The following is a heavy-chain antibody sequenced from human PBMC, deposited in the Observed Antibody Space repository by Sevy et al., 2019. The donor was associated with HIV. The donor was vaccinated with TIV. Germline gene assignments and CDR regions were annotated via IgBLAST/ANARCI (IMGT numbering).Heavy chain of an antibody. CDR2: INPNSGGT. CDR3: ARDPGYYDSSGYYSLGMDV. V-gene: IGHV1-2*02. J-gene: IGHJ6*02. D-gene: IGHD3-22*01. Sequence: ASVKVSCKASGYTFTGYYMHWVRQAPGQGLEWMGWINPNSGGTNYAQKFQGRVTMTRDTSISTAYMELSRLGSDDTAVYYCARDPGYYDSSGYYSLGMDVWGQGPTVTVSS. CDR1: GYTFTGYY.